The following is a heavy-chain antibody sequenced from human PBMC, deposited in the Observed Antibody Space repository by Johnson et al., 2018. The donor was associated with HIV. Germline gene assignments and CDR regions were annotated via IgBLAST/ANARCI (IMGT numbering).Heavy chain of an antibody. CDR1: GFTFNNVW. Sequence: VQLVESGGGLVQPGGSLRLSCAASGFTFNNVWMHWVRQAPGKGLEWVVNIKQDGSVNNYAASVKDRFTIFRDNAKSSLYLQMNSLRVEDTAIYYCARRMVVGYHALDFWGQGTVVSVPS. CDR2: IKQDGSVN. V-gene: IGHV3-7*02. J-gene: IGHJ3*01. D-gene: IGHD2-21*01. CDR3: ARRMVVGYHALDF.